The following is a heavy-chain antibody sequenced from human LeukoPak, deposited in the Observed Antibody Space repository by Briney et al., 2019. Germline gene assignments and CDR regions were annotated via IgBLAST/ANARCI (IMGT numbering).Heavy chain of an antibody. CDR3: ARTTEGYCRSTSYSWCYYYYMDV. CDR2: IYYSGST. CDR1: GGSISYHY. Sequence: SETLSLTCTVSGGSISYHYWSWIRQSPGKGLEWIGYIYYSGSTNYNPSLKSRVTISVDTSKNQFSLKLSSVTAADTAVYYCARTTEGYCRSTSYSWCYYYYMDVWGKGTTVTVSS. V-gene: IGHV4-59*11. D-gene: IGHD2-2*01. J-gene: IGHJ6*03.